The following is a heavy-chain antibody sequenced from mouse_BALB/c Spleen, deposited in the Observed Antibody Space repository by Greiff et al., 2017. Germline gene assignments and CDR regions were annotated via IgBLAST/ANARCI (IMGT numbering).Heavy chain of an antibody. CDR3: AREGGNYGMDY. J-gene: IGHJ4*01. CDR1: GFTFSSFG. CDR2: ISSGSSTI. Sequence: EVQGVESGGGLVQPGGSRKLSCAASGFTFSSFGMHWVRQAPEKGLEWVAYISSGSSTIYYADTVKGRFTISRDNPKNTLFLQMTSLRSEDTAMYYCAREGGNYGMDYWGQGTSVTVSS. D-gene: IGHD2-1*01. V-gene: IGHV5-17*02.